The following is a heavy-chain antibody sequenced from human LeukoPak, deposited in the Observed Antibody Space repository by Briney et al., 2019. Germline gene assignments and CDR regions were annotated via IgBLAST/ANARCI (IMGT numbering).Heavy chain of an antibody. CDR1: GFTFISYG. Sequence: GGSLRLSCAASGFTFISYGMHWVRQAPGKGLEWVAVIWYDGSNKYYADSVKGRFTISRDNSKNTLYLQMNSLRAEDTAVYYCARGHDWFAVGGWFDPWGQGTLVTVSS. CDR2: IWYDGSNK. J-gene: IGHJ5*02. D-gene: IGHD3-9*01. CDR3: ARGHDWFAVGGWFDP. V-gene: IGHV3-33*01.